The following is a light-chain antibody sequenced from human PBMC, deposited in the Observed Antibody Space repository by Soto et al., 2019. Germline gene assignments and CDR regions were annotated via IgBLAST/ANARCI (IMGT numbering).Light chain of an antibody. CDR3: QQYNNWPYT. CDR1: QGVSNT. CDR2: GAS. Sequence: EIVMTQSPATLSVSPGERATLSCRASQGVSNTLAWYQQKPGQAPRLLIYGASIRATGIPARFSGGGSGTEFTLTISSLQSEDFAVYSCQQYNNWPYTFGQGTKLEIK. J-gene: IGKJ2*01. V-gene: IGKV3-15*01.